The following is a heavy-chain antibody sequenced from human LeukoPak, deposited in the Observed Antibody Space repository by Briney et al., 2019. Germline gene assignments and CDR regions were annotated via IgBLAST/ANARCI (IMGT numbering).Heavy chain of an antibody. CDR3: AKSIMITFGGVIVIPNYYFDY. V-gene: IGHV3-23*01. CDR2: ISGSGGST. J-gene: IGHJ4*02. CDR1: GFAFSRYA. D-gene: IGHD3-16*02. Sequence: PGGSLRLSCAASGFAFSRYAMRWVRQAPGKGLEWVSAISGSGGSTYYADSVKGRFTISRDNSKNTLYLQMNSLRAEDTAVYYCAKSIMITFGGVIVIPNYYFDYWGQGTLVTVSS.